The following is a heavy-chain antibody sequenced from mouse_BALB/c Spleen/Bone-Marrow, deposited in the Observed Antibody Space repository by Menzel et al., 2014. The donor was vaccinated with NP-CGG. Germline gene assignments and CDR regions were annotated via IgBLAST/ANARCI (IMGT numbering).Heavy chain of an antibody. D-gene: IGHD2-1*01. CDR2: IAPGSGST. CDR3: ARGIYYGNYVYAMDY. Sequence: DLVKPGASVKLSCKDSGYTFTYYWINWIKQRPGQGLEWIGRIAPGSGSTYYNEMFKGKATLTVDTSSSTAYIQLSSLSSEDSAVYFCARGIYYGNYVYAMDYWGQGTSVTVSS. CDR1: GYTFTYYW. J-gene: IGHJ4*01. V-gene: IGHV1S41*01.